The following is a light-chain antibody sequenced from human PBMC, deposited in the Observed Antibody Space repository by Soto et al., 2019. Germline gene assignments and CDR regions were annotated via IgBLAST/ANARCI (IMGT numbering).Light chain of an antibody. CDR3: FSFAGQDTLGI. CDR1: SSDVGAYDY. Sequence: QSALTQPRSVSGSPGQSVTISCAGTSSDVGAYDYVSWYQQYPGKAPKFIIYDVDKRPSGVPDRFSGSKSGNTASLTISGLHAYDEADYYCFSFAGQDTLGIFGGGTKLTVL. V-gene: IGLV2-11*01. CDR2: DVD. J-gene: IGLJ2*01.